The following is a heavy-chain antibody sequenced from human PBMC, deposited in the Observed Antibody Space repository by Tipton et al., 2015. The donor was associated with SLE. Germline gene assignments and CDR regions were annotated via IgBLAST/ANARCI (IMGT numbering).Heavy chain of an antibody. Sequence: TLSLTCTVSGGSISSSRYSWGWIRRPPGKGLEWIGSVYSSGSTHYNPSLKSRVTMSVDMSKNQFSLTMSSVTAADTAVYYCARPLRTVKETADDITNWYFDRWGRGTRVTVSS. D-gene: IGHD4-17*01. CDR3: ARPLRTVKETADDITNWYFDR. CDR2: VYSSGST. V-gene: IGHV4-39*07. J-gene: IGHJ2*01. CDR1: GGSISSSRYS.